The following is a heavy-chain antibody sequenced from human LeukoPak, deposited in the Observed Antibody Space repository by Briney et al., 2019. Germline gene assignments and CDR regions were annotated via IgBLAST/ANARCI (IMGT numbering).Heavy chain of an antibody. CDR3: ARERIAATGTGWFDP. J-gene: IGHJ5*02. Sequence: GRSLRLSCAASGFTFSSYGMHWVRQAPGKGLEWVAVISYDGSNKYYADSVKGRFTISRDNSKNTLYLQMNSLRAEDTAVYFCARERIAATGTGWFDPWGQGTLVTVSS. CDR1: GFTFSSYG. CDR2: ISYDGSNK. D-gene: IGHD6-13*01. V-gene: IGHV3-30*03.